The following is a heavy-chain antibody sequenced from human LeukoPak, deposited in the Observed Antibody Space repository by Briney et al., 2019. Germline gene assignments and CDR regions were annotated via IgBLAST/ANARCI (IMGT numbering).Heavy chain of an antibody. Sequence: GGSLRLSCAGSGFTFSTYWMSWVRQPPGKGLEWVANIKEDGSEKYYVDSVKGRFTISRDNSKDTLYLQMGNLRGEDMAVYYWAREVYGEYDMDVWGRGTTVIVSS. J-gene: IGHJ6*02. V-gene: IGHV3-7*01. D-gene: IGHD4-17*01. CDR2: IKEDGSEK. CDR1: GFTFSTYW. CDR3: AREVYGEYDMDV.